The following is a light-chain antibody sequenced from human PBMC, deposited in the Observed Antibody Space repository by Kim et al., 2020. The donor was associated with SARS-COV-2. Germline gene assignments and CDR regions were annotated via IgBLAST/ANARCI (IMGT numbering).Light chain of an antibody. CDR3: QQLISYPIT. J-gene: IGKJ5*01. V-gene: IGKV1-13*02. Sequence: ASVGNRLTITCPASKDIKKILAWYQQKPGKAPKLLITAASSLESGVTSRFSGSGSGTHFTLTINSLQLEDFATYFCQQLISYPITFGQGTRLEIK. CDR2: AAS. CDR1: KDIKKI.